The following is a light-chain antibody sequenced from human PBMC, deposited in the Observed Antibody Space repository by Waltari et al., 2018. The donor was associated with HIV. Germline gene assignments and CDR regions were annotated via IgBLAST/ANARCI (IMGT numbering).Light chain of an antibody. J-gene: IGLJ3*02. CDR3: CSYAGSSTFWL. CDR2: EVT. CDR1: SSDVGSYNL. V-gene: IGLV2-23*02. Sequence: QSALTQPASVSGSPGQSITISCTGTSSDVGSYNLVSWYQHHPGKAPKLMIYEVTKPPSGVSNRFSGSKSDNTASLTISGLQAEDEADYYCCSYAGSSTFWLFGGGTRLTVL.